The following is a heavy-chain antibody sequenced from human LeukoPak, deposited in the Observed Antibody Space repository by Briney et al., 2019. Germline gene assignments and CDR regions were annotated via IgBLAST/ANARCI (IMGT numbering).Heavy chain of an antibody. V-gene: IGHV4-4*07. CDR1: GGSISSFH. CDR2: IYTSGST. CDR3: ARDSSYYDSSGYGYYFDY. Sequence: SETLSLTCTVSGGSISSFHWSWIRQPAGKGLEWIGRIYTSGSTNYNPSLKSRVTMSVDTSKNQFSLKLSSVTAADTAVYYCARDSSYYDSSGYGYYFDYWGQGTLVTVSS. D-gene: IGHD3-22*01. J-gene: IGHJ4*02.